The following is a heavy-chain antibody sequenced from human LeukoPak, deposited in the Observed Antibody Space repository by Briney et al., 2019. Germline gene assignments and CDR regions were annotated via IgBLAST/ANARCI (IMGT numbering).Heavy chain of an antibody. J-gene: IGHJ4*02. Sequence: GGSLRLSCAASGFTFDDYAMGWVRQAPGKGLEWVGFIRSKTYGGTPEYGASVKGRFTISRDGSRGIVYLQMNSLKMEDTAVYYCARDGTVYSSSWYGNWGQEPLVTVSS. CDR3: ARDGTVYSSSWYGN. CDR2: IRSKTYGGTP. D-gene: IGHD2-2*01. V-gene: IGHV3-49*04. CDR1: GFTFDDYA.